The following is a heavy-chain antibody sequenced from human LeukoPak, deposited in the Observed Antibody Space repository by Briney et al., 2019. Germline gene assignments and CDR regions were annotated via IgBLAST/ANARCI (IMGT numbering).Heavy chain of an antibody. V-gene: IGHV4-34*01. D-gene: IGHD6-19*01. J-gene: IGHJ4*02. CDR2: INHSGNT. CDR3: ARVEYSSGWPFLY. CDR1: GGSFSGYY. Sequence: SETLSLTCAVYGGSFSGYYWSWIRQPPGKGLEWIGEINHSGNTNYNPSLKSRVTISVDTSKNQFSLKLSSVTAADTAVYYCARVEYSSGWPFLYWGQGTLVTVSS.